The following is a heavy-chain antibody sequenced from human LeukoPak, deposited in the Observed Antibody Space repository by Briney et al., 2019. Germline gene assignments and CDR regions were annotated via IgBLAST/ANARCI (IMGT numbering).Heavy chain of an antibody. V-gene: IGHV4-59*01. D-gene: IGHD6-13*01. J-gene: IGHJ6*02. Sequence: SETLSLTCTVSGGSISSYYWSWIRQPPGKGLEWIGYIYYSGSTNYNPSLKSRVTISVDTSKNQFSLKLSSVTAADTAVYYCARGGDSSSWYYYGMDVWGQGTTVTVSS. CDR2: IYYSGST. CDR3: ARGGDSSSWYYYGMDV. CDR1: GGSISSYY.